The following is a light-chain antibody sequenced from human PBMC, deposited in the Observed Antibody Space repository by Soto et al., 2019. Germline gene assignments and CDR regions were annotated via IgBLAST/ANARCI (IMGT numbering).Light chain of an antibody. J-gene: IGLJ2*01. V-gene: IGLV2-14*03. CDR1: SSDVGGYNY. Sequence: QSVLTQPASVSGSPGQSITISCTGTSSDVGGYNYVSWYQQHPGKAPKLMIYDVVHRPSGVSNRFSGSKSGNTASLTISGLQAEDEADYYCSSYTSSSTYVVFGGGTKLTVL. CDR2: DVV. CDR3: SSYTSSSTYVV.